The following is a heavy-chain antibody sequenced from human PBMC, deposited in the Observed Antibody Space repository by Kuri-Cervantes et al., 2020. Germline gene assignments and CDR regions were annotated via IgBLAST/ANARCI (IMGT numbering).Heavy chain of an antibody. CDR1: GFTFSSYG. CDR2: ISYDGSNK. V-gene: IGHV3-30*18. D-gene: IGHD3-16*02. J-gene: IGHJ4*02. Sequence: GESLKISCAASGFTFSSYGMHWVRQAPGKGLEWVAVISYDGSNKYYADSVKGRFTISRDNSKNTLYLQMNSLRAEDTAVYYCAKDGALRLGELSSGGYFDYWGQGTLVTVSS. CDR3: AKDGALRLGELSSGGYFDY.